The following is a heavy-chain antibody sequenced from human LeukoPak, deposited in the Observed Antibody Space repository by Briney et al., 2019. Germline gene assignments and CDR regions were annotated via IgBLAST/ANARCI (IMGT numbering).Heavy chain of an antibody. D-gene: IGHD1-26*01. J-gene: IGHJ4*02. CDR1: GGSFSGYY. Sequence: SETLSLTCAVYGGSFSGYYWSWIRQPPGKGLEWIGEINHSGSTNYNLSLKSRVTISVDTSKNQFSLKLSSVTAADTAVYYCARPASGSYPPFDYWGQGTLVTVSS. V-gene: IGHV4-34*01. CDR2: INHSGST. CDR3: ARPASGSYPPFDY.